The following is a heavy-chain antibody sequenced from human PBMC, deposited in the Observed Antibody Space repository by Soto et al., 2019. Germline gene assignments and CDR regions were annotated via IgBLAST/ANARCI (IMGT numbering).Heavy chain of an antibody. CDR1: GFTFSSYS. V-gene: IGHV3-48*01. CDR2: ISSSSSTI. D-gene: IGHD1-1*01. CDR3: AKMSLNDMDV. J-gene: IGHJ6*03. Sequence: GGSLRLSCAASGFTFSSYSMNWVRQAPGKGLEWVSYISSSSSTIYYADSVKGRFTISRDNAKNSLYLQMNSLRAEDTAVYYCAKMSLNDMDVWGKGTTVTVSS.